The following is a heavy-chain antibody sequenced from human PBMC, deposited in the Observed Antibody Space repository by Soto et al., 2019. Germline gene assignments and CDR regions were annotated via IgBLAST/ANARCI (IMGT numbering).Heavy chain of an antibody. J-gene: IGHJ6*02. V-gene: IGHV4-59*01. CDR1: GCSISSYY. Sequence: SETLSLTCTVSGCSISSYYWSWIRQPPGKGLEWIGYIYYSGVTNYNPPPKSRVTMSVDTSNNQFFLKVNSVTAADTAVYYCAREGTSSWSGDYGMDVWGQGTMVTVSS. CDR2: IYYSGVT. CDR3: AREGTSSWSGDYGMDV. D-gene: IGHD6-13*01.